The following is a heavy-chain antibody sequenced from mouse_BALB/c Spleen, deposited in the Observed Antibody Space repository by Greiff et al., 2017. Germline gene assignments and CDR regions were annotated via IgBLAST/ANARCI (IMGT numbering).Heavy chain of an antibody. D-gene: IGHD2-10*02. V-gene: IGHV14-3*02. CDR3: APYGNDPPLAY. CDR1: GFNIKDTY. Sequence: VHVKQSGAELVKPGASVKLSCTASGFNIKDTYMHWVKQRPEQGLEWIGRIDPANGNTKYDPKFQGKATITADTSSNTAYLQLSSLTSEDTAVYYCAPYGNDPPLAYWGQGTLVTVSA. CDR2: IDPANGNT. J-gene: IGHJ3*01.